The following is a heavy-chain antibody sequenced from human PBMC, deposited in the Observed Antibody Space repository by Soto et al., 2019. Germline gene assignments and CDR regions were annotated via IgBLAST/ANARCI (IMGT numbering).Heavy chain of an antibody. Sequence: GGSLRLSCAASGFTFSDYYMSWIRQAPGKGLEWVSYISSSGSTIYYADSVKGRFTISRDNAKNSLYLQMNSLRAEDTAVYYCAGASLWFGELPDYYGTDVWGQGTTVTVSS. D-gene: IGHD3-10*01. J-gene: IGHJ6*02. CDR2: ISSSGSTI. CDR3: AGASLWFGELPDYYGTDV. V-gene: IGHV3-11*01. CDR1: GFTFSDYY.